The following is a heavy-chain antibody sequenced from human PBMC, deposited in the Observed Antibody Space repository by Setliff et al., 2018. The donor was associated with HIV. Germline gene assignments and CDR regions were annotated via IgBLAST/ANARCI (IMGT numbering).Heavy chain of an antibody. CDR1: GYTFTSYG. CDR3: ARDDAVGGGYLDY. J-gene: IGHJ4*02. Sequence: SVKVSCKASGYTFTSYGISWVRQAPGQGLEWMGGIIPILGIASYAQKFQGRVTMTRDTSTSTVYMELSSLRSEDTAVYYCARDDAVGGGYLDYWGQGTLVTVSS. CDR2: IIPILGIA. D-gene: IGHD6-19*01. V-gene: IGHV1-69*10.